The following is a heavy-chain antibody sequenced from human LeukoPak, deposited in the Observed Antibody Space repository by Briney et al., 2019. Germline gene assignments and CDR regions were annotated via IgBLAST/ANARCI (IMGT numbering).Heavy chain of an antibody. Sequence: SVKVFCKASGGTFSSYAISWVRQAPGQGLEWMGGIIPIFGTANYAQKLQGRVTITADESTSTAYMELSSLRSEDTAVYYCARGPIVATIYFDYWGQGTLVTVSS. J-gene: IGHJ4*02. CDR2: IIPIFGTA. V-gene: IGHV1-69*13. CDR3: ARGPIVATIYFDY. CDR1: GGTFSSYA. D-gene: IGHD5-12*01.